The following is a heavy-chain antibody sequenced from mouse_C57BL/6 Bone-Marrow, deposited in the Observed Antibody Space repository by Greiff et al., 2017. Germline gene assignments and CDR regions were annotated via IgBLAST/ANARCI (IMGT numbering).Heavy chain of an antibody. V-gene: IGHV5-17*01. J-gene: IGHJ2*01. CDR3: ARQLRGYFDY. D-gene: IGHD1-1*01. CDR2: ISSGSSTI. Sequence: DVHLVESGGGLVKPGGSLKLSCAASGFTFSDYGMHWVRQAPEKGLEWVAYISSGSSTISYAATVKGRFTISRDNAKNTLFRQMTSLRSEDTAMYYCARQLRGYFDYWGQGTTLTVSS. CDR1: GFTFSDYG.